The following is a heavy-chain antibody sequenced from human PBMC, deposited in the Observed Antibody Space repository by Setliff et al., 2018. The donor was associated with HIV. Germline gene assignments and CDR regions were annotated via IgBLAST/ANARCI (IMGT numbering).Heavy chain of an antibody. Sequence: LSLTCTVSSGSISGDNWWSWVRQPPGKGLEWIGEIYHRGSTNYNPSLKSRVTISVDKSKNQFSLKLTSVTAADTAVYYCAVRRYYDSTGYYDYWGQGTLVTVSS. CDR1: SGSISGDNW. CDR2: IYHRGST. J-gene: IGHJ4*02. V-gene: IGHV4-4*02. D-gene: IGHD3-22*01. CDR3: AVRRYYDSTGYYDY.